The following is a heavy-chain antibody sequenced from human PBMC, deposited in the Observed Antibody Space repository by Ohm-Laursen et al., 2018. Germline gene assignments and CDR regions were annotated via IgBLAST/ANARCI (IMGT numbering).Heavy chain of an antibody. J-gene: IGHJ4*02. Sequence: RSLRLSYAAPGFTFSSYGMHWVRQAPGKGLEWVAVIRYDGNYYADSVKGRFTISRDNSKNTLYLQMNSLRSEDTAVYYCARGAYAAAAGFDYWGQGTLVTVSS. CDR1: GFTFSSYG. CDR2: IRYDGN. CDR3: ARGAYAAAAGFDY. V-gene: IGHV3-33*01. D-gene: IGHD6-13*01.